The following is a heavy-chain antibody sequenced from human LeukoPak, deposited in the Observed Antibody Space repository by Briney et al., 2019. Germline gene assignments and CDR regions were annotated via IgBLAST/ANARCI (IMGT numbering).Heavy chain of an antibody. CDR1: GFTFSSYG. J-gene: IGHJ4*02. CDR2: IWYDGNNK. Sequence: EGSLRLSCAASGFTFSSYGMHWVRQAPGKGLEWVALIWYDGNNKYYADSVKGRFTISRDNSKNTLYLQLNSLRAEDTAVCYCARQHCSGGDCYFFDWGQGTLVTVSS. D-gene: IGHD2-15*01. CDR3: ARQHCSGGDCYFFD. V-gene: IGHV3-33*01.